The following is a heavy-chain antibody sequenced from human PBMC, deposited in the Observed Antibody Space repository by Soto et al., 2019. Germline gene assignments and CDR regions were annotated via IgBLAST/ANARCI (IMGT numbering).Heavy chain of an antibody. Sequence: PGGSLRLSCAASGFTFSSYAMSWVRQAPGKGLEWVSAISGSGGSTYYADSVKGRFTISRDNSKNTLYLQMNSLGAEDTAVYYCAKGGGSVYYYYYYMDVWGKGTTVTVSS. V-gene: IGHV3-23*01. CDR2: ISGSGGST. D-gene: IGHD3-10*01. J-gene: IGHJ6*03. CDR3: AKGGGSVYYYYYYMDV. CDR1: GFTFSSYA.